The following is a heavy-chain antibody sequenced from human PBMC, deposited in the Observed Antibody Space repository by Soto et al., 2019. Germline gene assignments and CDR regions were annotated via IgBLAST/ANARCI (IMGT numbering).Heavy chain of an antibody. Sequence: SETLSLTCTVSGGSISSSTHYWIWIRQPPGKGLEWIGYIYFNGSTYSNPSLQSRVTISGDTSKNQFSLKVRSVTAADTAVYYCARRGYSYGPLDLWGQGTLVTVS. J-gene: IGHJ5*02. CDR2: IYFNGST. CDR1: GGSISSSTHY. D-gene: IGHD5-18*01. CDR3: ARRGYSYGPLDL. V-gene: IGHV4-39*07.